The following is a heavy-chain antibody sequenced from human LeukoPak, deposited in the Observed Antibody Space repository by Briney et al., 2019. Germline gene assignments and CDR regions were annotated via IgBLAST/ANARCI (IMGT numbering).Heavy chain of an antibody. V-gene: IGHV1-69*05. Sequence: SVKVSCKASGGTFSSHAISWVRQAPGQGLEWMGRIIPIFGTANYAQKFQGRVTITTDESTSTAYMELSSLRSEDTAVYYCARDSAGSYDYWGQGTLVTVSS. CDR2: IIPIFGTA. J-gene: IGHJ4*02. CDR1: GGTFSSHA. CDR3: ARDSAGSYDY. D-gene: IGHD3-10*01.